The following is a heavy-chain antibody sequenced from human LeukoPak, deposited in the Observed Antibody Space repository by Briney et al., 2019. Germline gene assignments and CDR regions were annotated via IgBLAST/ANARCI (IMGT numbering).Heavy chain of an antibody. Sequence: PGGSLRLSCAASGFTFSSYGMHWVRQAPGKGLEWVAVISYDGSSKYYADSVKGRFTISRDNSKNTLYLQMNSLRAEDTAVYYCAKDLIAVAGRDWYFDLWGRGTLVTVSS. V-gene: IGHV3-30*18. CDR1: GFTFSSYG. D-gene: IGHD6-19*01. CDR3: AKDLIAVAGRDWYFDL. J-gene: IGHJ2*01. CDR2: ISYDGSSK.